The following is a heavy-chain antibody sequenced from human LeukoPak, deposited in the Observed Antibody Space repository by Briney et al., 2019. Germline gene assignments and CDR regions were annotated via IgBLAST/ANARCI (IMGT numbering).Heavy chain of an antibody. V-gene: IGHV1-2*04. CDR1: GYTFTGYY. J-gene: IGHJ6*02. Sequence: GASVKVSCKASGYTFTGYYMHWVRQAPGQGLEWMGWINPNSGGTNYAQEFQGWVTMTRDTSISTAYMELSRLRSDDTAVYYCARALYYYYGMDVWGQGTTVTVSS. CDR2: INPNSGGT. CDR3: ARALYYYYGMDV.